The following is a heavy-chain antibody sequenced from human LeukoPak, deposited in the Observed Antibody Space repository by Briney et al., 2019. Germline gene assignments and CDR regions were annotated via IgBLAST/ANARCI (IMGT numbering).Heavy chain of an antibody. Sequence: GESLKISCKGSGYIFTTYWIGWVRQMPGKGLEWMGIIYPGDSDTRYSPSFQGHVTISADSSSSTAYLRWSSLKTSDTAIYYCASRKKGMATAGFDYWGQGTLVTVSS. D-gene: IGHD5-24*01. CDR1: GYIFTTYW. CDR3: ASRKKGMATAGFDY. V-gene: IGHV5-51*01. J-gene: IGHJ4*02. CDR2: IYPGDSDT.